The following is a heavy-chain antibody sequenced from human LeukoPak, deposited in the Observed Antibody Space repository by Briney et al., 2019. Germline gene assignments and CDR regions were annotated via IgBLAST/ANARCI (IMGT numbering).Heavy chain of an antibody. Sequence: PLASVKVSCKASGYTFTAYYMHWVRQAPGQGLEWMGWVNPNSGGAQYAQKFQGRVTMTRDMSISTAYVELSSLRSDDTALYYCARDRTTMIRGIYPGDYWGQGTLVTVSS. V-gene: IGHV1-2*02. CDR3: ARDRTTMIRGIYPGDY. D-gene: IGHD3-10*01. CDR1: GYTFTAYY. CDR2: VNPNSGGA. J-gene: IGHJ4*02.